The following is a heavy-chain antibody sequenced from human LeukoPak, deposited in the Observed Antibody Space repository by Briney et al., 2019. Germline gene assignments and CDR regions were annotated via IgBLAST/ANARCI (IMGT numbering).Heavy chain of an antibody. V-gene: IGHV3-7*05. J-gene: IGHJ6*02. D-gene: IGHD3-22*01. CDR1: GFTFSSYW. Sequence: GGSLRLSCAASGFTFSSYWMSWVRQAPGKGLEWVANIKQDGSEKYYVDSVKGRLTISRDNAKNSLYLQMNSLRAEDTAVYYCARGGRIDSSAPDGMDVWGQGTTVTVSS. CDR2: IKQDGSEK. CDR3: ARGGRIDSSAPDGMDV.